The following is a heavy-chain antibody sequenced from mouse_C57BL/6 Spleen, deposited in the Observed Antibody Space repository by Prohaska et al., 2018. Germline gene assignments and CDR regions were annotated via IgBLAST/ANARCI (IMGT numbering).Heavy chain of an antibody. V-gene: IGHV10-1*01. CDR2: IRSKSNNYAT. Sequence: EVQLVESGGGLVQPKGSLKLSCAASGFSFNTYAMNWVRQAPGKGLEWVARIRSKSNNYATYYADSVKDRFTISRDDSESMLYLQMNNLKTEDTAMYYCVRHGNTAWYFDVWGTGTTVTVSS. CDR3: VRHGNTAWYFDV. D-gene: IGHD1-2*01. CDR1: GFSFNTYA. J-gene: IGHJ1*03.